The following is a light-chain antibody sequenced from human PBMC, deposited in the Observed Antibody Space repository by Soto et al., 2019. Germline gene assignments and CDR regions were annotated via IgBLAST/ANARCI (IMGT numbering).Light chain of an antibody. J-gene: IGKJ4*01. Sequence: EIVMTQSPATLSVSPGERATLSCRASQSVSSNLAWYQQKPGQAPRLLIYGASTRATGIPARFSGSGSGTEFTLTISSLQSEDFAVYYCQQYNNWPPGPLTFGRGTKVEIK. CDR3: QQYNNWPPGPLT. V-gene: IGKV3D-15*01. CDR2: GAS. CDR1: QSVSSN.